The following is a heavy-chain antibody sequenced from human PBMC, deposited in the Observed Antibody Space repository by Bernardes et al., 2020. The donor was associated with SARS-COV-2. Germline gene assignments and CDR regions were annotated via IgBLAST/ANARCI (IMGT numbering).Heavy chain of an antibody. Sequence: GGSLRLSCAASGFTFSSYAMSWVRQAPGKGLEWVSAISGSGGSTYYADSVKGRFTISRDNSKNTLYLQMNSLRAEDTAVYYCAKDLYDAWIQLWDRYYYYGMDVWGQGTTVTVSS. CDR3: AKDLYDAWIQLWDRYYYYGMDV. D-gene: IGHD5-18*01. J-gene: IGHJ6*02. CDR2: ISGSGGST. V-gene: IGHV3-23*01. CDR1: GFTFSSYA.